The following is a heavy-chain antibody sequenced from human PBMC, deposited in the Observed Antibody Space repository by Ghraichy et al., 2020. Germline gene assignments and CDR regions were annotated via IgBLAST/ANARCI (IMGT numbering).Heavy chain of an antibody. J-gene: IGHJ4*02. Sequence: GGSLRLSCTVSGFTFSTSWMSWVRQPPGKGPEWVANIKYDGSEKYYVDSVKGRFTISRDNAMNSLFLQMNSLRAEDTAVYYCATDRAGVLCDWGQGTPVTVSS. CDR2: IKYDGSEK. V-gene: IGHV3-7*03. CDR3: ATDRAGVLCD. CDR1: GFTFSTSW. D-gene: IGHD2-21*01.